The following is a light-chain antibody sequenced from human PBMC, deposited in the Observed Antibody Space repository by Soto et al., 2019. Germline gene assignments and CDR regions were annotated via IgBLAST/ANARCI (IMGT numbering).Light chain of an antibody. Sequence: EIVMTQSPATLSVSPGERATLSCRASQSVSSNLAWYQQKPGQAPRFLIYGASTRATGIPARFSGSGSGTEFTLTISSLQSEDFAVYYCQQYNNWPTLGKGTQVEIK. CDR2: GAS. CDR1: QSVSSN. V-gene: IGKV3-15*01. J-gene: IGKJ1*01. CDR3: QQYNNWPT.